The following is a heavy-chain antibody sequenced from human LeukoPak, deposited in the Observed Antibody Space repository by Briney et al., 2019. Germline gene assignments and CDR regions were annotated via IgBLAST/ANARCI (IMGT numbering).Heavy chain of an antibody. CDR2: INHSGST. J-gene: IGHJ4*02. CDR1: GGSFSGYY. D-gene: IGHD3-9*01. V-gene: IGHV4-34*01. Sequence: TSETLSLTCAVYGGSFSGYYWSWIRQPPGKGLEWIGEINHSGSTNYNPSLKSRVTISVDTSKNQFSLKLSSVTAADTAVYYCARGGRYSDWLLHKSYYFDYWGREPWSPSPQ. CDR3: ARGGRYSDWLLHKSYYFDY.